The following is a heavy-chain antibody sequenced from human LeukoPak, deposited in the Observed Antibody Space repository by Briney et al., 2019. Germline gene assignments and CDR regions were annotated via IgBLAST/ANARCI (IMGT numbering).Heavy chain of an antibody. D-gene: IGHD3-9*01. Sequence: SETLSLTCTVSGDSISDSNYHWSWIRQPPGKGLEWIGSIYYSGSTFYNPSLKSRVFISVDTSKNQFSLRLTSVTAADTAVYYCARLFDVGDYWAQGTLGTVSA. CDR3: ARLFDVGDY. CDR2: IYYSGST. J-gene: IGHJ4*02. CDR1: GDSISDSNYH. V-gene: IGHV4-39*01.